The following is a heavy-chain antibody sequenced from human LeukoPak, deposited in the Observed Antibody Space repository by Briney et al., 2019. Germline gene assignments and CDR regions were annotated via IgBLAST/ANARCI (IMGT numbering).Heavy chain of an antibody. Sequence: ASVKVSCKASGGTFSSYAISWVRQAPGQGLEWMGRIIPILGIANYAQKFQGRVTITADKSTSTAYMELSSLRSEDTAVYYCARDPVYYDGSGTHYFDYWGQGTLVTVSS. CDR1: GGTFSSYA. CDR2: IIPILGIA. D-gene: IGHD3-22*01. J-gene: IGHJ4*02. CDR3: ARDPVYYDGSGTHYFDY. V-gene: IGHV1-69*04.